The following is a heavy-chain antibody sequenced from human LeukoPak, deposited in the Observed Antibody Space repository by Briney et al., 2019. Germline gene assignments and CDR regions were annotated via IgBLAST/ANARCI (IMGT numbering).Heavy chain of an antibody. J-gene: IGHJ5*02. CDR2: IYSDGPT. CDR3: ARGIEMAAIFFST. D-gene: IGHD5-24*01. CDR1: EFTVSNNY. V-gene: IGHV3-53*01. Sequence: GGSLRLSCAASEFTVSNNYMSWVRQAPGKGLEWVSVIYSDGPTYYSDSVKGRFTISRDISKNTVYLQMNSLRTEDTAVYYCARGIEMAAIFFSTWGQGTLVTVSS.